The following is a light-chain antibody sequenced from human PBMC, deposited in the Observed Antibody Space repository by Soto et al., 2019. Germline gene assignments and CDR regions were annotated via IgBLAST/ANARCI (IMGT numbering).Light chain of an antibody. CDR2: GAS. V-gene: IGKV1-12*01. CDR1: QSISNF. Sequence: DLQMTQSPSTLSASVGDTVTVTCRASQSISNFLHWYQQKPGKAPKLLIYGASSLQSGVPSRFSGSGSGTHYTLTISSLQPEDSATYYCQKANNFPWTFGQGTKVDIK. CDR3: QKANNFPWT. J-gene: IGKJ1*01.